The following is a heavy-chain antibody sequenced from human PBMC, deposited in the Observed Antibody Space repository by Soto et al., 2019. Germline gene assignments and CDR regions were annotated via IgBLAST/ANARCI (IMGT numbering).Heavy chain of an antibody. V-gene: IGHV3-53*01. CDR1: GLTISGKKY. CDR3: ATWHEREHAYDV. J-gene: IGHJ3*01. Sequence: DVQLVESGGGLIQPGESLRLSCAAFGLTISGKKYVAWVRQAPGKVLEWVSALYDVDGSFYADSVKGRFTTSSDSSKTTVYLQRNDLRPDDTAVYYCATWHEREHAYDVWGQGTTVTVSS. D-gene: IGHD1-1*01. CDR2: LYDVDGS.